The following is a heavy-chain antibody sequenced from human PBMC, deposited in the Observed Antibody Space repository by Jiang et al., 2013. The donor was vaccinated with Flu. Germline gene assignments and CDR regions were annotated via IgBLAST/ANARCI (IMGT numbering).Heavy chain of an antibody. D-gene: IGHD3-10*01. CDR1: GYTFTDYY. CDR2: VDPEDGET. J-gene: IGHJ5*02. V-gene: IGHV1-69-2*01. Sequence: SGAEVKKPGATVKISCKVSGYTFTDYYMHWVQQAPGKGLEWMGLVDPEDGETIFAEKFQGRVTITADTSTDTAYMELSSLRSEDTAVYYCATDRSSGNLRGNWFDPWGQGTLVTVSS. CDR3: ATDRSSGNLRGNWFDP.